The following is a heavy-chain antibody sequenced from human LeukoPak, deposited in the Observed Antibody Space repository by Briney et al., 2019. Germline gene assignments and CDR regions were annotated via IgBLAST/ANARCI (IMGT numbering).Heavy chain of an antibody. CDR1: GFTFSNYW. CDR2: INQGGSEK. V-gene: IGHV3-7*01. D-gene: IGHD3-10*01. J-gene: IGHJ6*03. CDR3: ARLSAYYYGSYFYYYMDV. Sequence: GGSLRLSCAASGFTFSNYWMIWVRQAPGKGPEWVADINQGGSEKYYIDSVKGRFTISRDNAKKSVYLHMSSLRAEDTALYYCARLSAYYYGSYFYYYMDVWGKGTTVTVSS.